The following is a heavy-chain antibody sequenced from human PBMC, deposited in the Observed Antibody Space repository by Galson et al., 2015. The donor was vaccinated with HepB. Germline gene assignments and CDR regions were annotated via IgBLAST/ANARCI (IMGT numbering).Heavy chain of an antibody. D-gene: IGHD2-2*01. CDR2: ISGIGGSGGRT. Sequence: SLRLSCAASGFTFSTYAMNWVRQAPGKGLEWVSAISGIGGSGGRTFYAESVKGRFTISRDNSKNTLYLQMNSLKTEDTAVYYCTRRLEGGVPAASLYYYYGMDVWGQGTTVTVSS. CDR1: GFTFSTYA. J-gene: IGHJ6*02. CDR3: TRRLEGGVPAASLYYYYGMDV. V-gene: IGHV3-23*01.